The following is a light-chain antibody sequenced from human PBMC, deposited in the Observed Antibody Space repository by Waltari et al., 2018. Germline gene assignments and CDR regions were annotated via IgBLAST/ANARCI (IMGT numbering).Light chain of an antibody. V-gene: IGLV2-14*01. J-gene: IGLJ1*01. Sequence: QSALTQPASVSGSPGQSITISCTGSSSDVGGYNYVSWYQQHPGKAPKVLSYVVSKWPSGVSNRFSGSKSGNTASLTISGLQAEDEADYYCTSYASIGTYVFGTGTKVTVL. CDR3: TSYASIGTYV. CDR1: SSDVGGYNY. CDR2: VVS.